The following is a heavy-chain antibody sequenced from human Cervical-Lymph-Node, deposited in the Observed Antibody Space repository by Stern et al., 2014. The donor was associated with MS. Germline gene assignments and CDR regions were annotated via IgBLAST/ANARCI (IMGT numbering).Heavy chain of an antibody. CDR1: GYSISSGYY. V-gene: IGHV4-38-2*02. Sequence: QVQLQESGPGLVKPSETLSLTCTVSGYSISSGYYWGWIRQPPGKGLEWIGSIYHSGTTYYNPSLKSRVTISVDTSKNQFPLKLNSVTAADTAVYYCATGTINDYWGQGTLVTVSS. J-gene: IGHJ4*02. CDR2: IYHSGTT. D-gene: IGHD1-14*01. CDR3: ATGTINDY.